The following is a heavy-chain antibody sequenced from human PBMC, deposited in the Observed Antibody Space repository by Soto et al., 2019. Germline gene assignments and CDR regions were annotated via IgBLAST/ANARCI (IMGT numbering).Heavy chain of an antibody. D-gene: IGHD3-10*01. CDR3: GGSHYFSDY. J-gene: IGHJ4*02. V-gene: IGHV3-30*03. CDR1: GFTFSSYG. Sequence: QVQLVESGGGVVQPGRSLRLSCAASGFTFSSYGMHWVRQAPGKGLEWVALISNDGSNKYYVDSVKGRFTISRDNSKNTLYLQMNSLRAEDTAVYYCGGSHYFSDYWGQGTLITVSS. CDR2: ISNDGSNK.